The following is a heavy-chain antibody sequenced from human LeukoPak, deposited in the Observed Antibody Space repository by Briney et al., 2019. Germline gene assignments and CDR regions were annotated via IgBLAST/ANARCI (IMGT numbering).Heavy chain of an antibody. Sequence: ASVKVPCKASGYTFTSYGISWVRQAPGQGLEWMGWISAYNGNTNYAQKLQGRVTMTTDTSTSTAYMELRSLRSDDTAVYYCARGPGYYYDSSGYYYWGQGTLVTVSS. D-gene: IGHD3-22*01. CDR1: GYTFTSYG. CDR2: ISAYNGNT. V-gene: IGHV1-18*01. CDR3: ARGPGYYYDSSGYYY. J-gene: IGHJ4*02.